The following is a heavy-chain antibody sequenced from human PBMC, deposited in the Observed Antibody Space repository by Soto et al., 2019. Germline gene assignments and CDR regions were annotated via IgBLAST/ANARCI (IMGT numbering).Heavy chain of an antibody. CDR2: VSHSGIA. CDR3: ARYGGTSLWYFDI. Sequence: QVQLQQWGAGLLKPSETLSLTCTVYGASFAGYYWTWLRQSPGKGLEWIGEVSHSGIAKYNPSLAGRVTLSLATSNNHFSLDLTPVTAAATAVYYCARYGGTSLWYFDIWGRGTLVSVSS. CDR1: GASFAGYY. V-gene: IGHV4-34*01. D-gene: IGHD2-15*01. J-gene: IGHJ2*01.